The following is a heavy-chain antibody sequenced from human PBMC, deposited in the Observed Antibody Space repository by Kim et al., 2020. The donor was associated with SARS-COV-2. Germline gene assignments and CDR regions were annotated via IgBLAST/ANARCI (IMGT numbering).Heavy chain of an antibody. D-gene: IGHD3-22*01. CDR3: ARDHSTYYYDSSGYYRALTPEYYYYGMDV. CDR2: ISSSSSYT. Sequence: GGSLRLSCAASGFTFGDYYMSWIRQAPGKGLEWVSYISSSSSYTNYADSVKGRFTISRDNAKNSLYLQMNSLRAEDTAVYYCARDHSTYYYDSSGYYRALTPEYYYYGMDVWGQGTTVTVSS. J-gene: IGHJ6*02. V-gene: IGHV3-11*05. CDR1: GFTFGDYY.